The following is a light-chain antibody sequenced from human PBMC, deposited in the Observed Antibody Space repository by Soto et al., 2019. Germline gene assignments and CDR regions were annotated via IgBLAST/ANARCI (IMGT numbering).Light chain of an antibody. CDR2: GAS. V-gene: IGKV3-20*01. J-gene: IGKJ2*01. CDR1: QSVRSTF. CDR3: PQYHDSPMNT. Sequence: VLPQSPDTLSLSPGDRATLSCRASQSVRSTFLAWYQQKPGQAPRLLIYGASNRPAGITERFSGSASGTEFTLTISRLEPDDSAVYYCPQYHDSPMNTFGQGTKLQIK.